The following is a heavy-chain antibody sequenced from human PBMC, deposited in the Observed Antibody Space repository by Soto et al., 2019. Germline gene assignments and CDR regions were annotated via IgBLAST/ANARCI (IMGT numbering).Heavy chain of an antibody. D-gene: IGHD6-25*01. J-gene: IGHJ6*02. CDR1: GGPFASYS. V-gene: IGHV1-69*06. Sequence: QEELVQSGAEVKKPGSSVNVSCKASGGPFASYSITWVRQAPGQRLEWMGEIIPLLKTVNYAQKFQGRVTITGDRSTSTVYMALSRLRSDDTAVYYCARDPVDLFGYMDVWGHGTTVTVS. CDR2: IIPLLKTV. CDR3: ARDPVDLFGYMDV.